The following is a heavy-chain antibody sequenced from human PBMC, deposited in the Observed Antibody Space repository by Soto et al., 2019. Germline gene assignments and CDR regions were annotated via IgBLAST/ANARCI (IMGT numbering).Heavy chain of an antibody. Sequence: QVQLVQSGAEVKKPGASVKVSCKASGYTFTTYYMHWVRQAPGQGLEWMGIINPSGGSTNYAQKFQGRVTMTRDTSTSTVYMELSSLRSEDMAVYYCARGNYGSGSYGTFDYWGQGTLVTVSS. J-gene: IGHJ4*02. CDR1: GYTFTTYY. D-gene: IGHD3-10*01. V-gene: IGHV1-46*03. CDR2: INPSGGST. CDR3: ARGNYGSGSYGTFDY.